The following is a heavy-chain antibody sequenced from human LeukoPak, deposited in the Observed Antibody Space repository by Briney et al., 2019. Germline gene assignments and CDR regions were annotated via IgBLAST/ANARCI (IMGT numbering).Heavy chain of an antibody. CDR1: GGSISSGGYS. CDR2: IYHSGST. D-gene: IGHD5-12*01. J-gene: IGHJ6*02. CDR3: ARGGDSGYAYGMDV. V-gene: IGHV4-30-2*01. Sequence: SQTLSLTCAVSGGSISSGGYSWSWIRQPPGKGLEWIGYIYHSGSTYYNPSLKSRVTISVDRSKNQFSLKLSSVTAADTAVYYCARGGDSGYAYGMDVWVQGTTVTVSS.